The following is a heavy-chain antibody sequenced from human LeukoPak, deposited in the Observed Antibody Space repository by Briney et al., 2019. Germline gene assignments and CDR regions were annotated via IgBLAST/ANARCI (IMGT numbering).Heavy chain of an antibody. D-gene: IGHD6-13*01. V-gene: IGHV3-30-3*01. CDR2: ISYDGSNK. CDR1: GFTFSSYA. CDR3: AREAKGNLEGYSSSYYFDY. J-gene: IGHJ4*02. Sequence: GGSLRLSCAASGFTFSSYAMHWVRQAPGKGLEWVAVISYDGSNKYYADSVKGRFTISRDNSKNTLYLQMNSLRAEDTAVYYCAREAKGNLEGYSSSYYFDYWGQGTLVTVSS.